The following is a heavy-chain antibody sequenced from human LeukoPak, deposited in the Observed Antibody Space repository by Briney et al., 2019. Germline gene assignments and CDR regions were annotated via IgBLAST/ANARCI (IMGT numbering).Heavy chain of an antibody. D-gene: IGHD4-17*01. CDR1: GFTFSSYS. J-gene: IGHJ4*02. Sequence: GGSLRLSCAASGFTFSSYSMNWVRQAPGKGLEWVSSISSSSSYIYYADSVKGRFTISRDNAKNSLYLQMNSLRAEDTAVYYCARAKTDGDYDYWGQGTLVTVSS. CDR3: ARAKTDGDYDY. CDR2: ISSSSSYI. V-gene: IGHV3-21*01.